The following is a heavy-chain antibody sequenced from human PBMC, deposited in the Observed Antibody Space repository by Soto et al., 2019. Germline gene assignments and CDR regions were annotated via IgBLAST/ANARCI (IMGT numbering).Heavy chain of an antibody. D-gene: IGHD1-26*01. J-gene: IGHJ4*02. CDR1: GFTFSSYA. CDR3: ARDRGSEWELCFDY. V-gene: IGHV3-30-3*01. Sequence: GGSLXLSCAASGFTFSSYAMHWVRQAPGKGLEWVAVISYDGSNKYYADSVKGRFTISRDNSKNTLYLQMNSLRAEDTAVYYCARDRGSEWELCFDYWGQGTLVTVSS. CDR2: ISYDGSNK.